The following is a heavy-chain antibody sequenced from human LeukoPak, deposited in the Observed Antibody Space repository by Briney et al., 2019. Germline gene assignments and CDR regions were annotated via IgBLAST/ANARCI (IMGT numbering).Heavy chain of an antibody. CDR3: ARDSTDSSSWLEYFQH. V-gene: IGHV4-39*07. J-gene: IGHJ1*01. D-gene: IGHD6-13*01. Sequence: SETLSLTCTVSGGSISSSSYYWGWIRQPPGKGLEWIGRIYTSGSTNYNPSLKSRVTMSVDTSKNQFSLKLSSVTAADTAVYYCARDSTDSSSWLEYFQHWGQGTLVTVSS. CDR1: GGSISSSSYY. CDR2: IYTSGST.